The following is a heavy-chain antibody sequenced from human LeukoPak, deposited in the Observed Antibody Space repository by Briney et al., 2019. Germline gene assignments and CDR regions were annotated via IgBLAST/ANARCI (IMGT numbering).Heavy chain of an antibody. CDR1: GYTFTGYY. J-gene: IGHJ4*02. V-gene: IGHV1-2*02. D-gene: IGHD1/OR15-1a*01. Sequence: GASVKVSCKASGYTFTGYYVHWVRQAPGQGLEWMGWINPNSGGTNYAQKFQGRVTMTRDTSISTAYMELSRLRSDDTAVYYCARDWVYWNNFDYWGQGTLVTVSS. CDR2: INPNSGGT. CDR3: ARDWVYWNNFDY.